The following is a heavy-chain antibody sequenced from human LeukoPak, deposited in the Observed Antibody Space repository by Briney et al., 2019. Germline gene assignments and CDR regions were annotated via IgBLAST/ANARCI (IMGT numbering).Heavy chain of an antibody. V-gene: IGHV3-66*01. CDR3: AKDQGGSSYSFDY. Sequence: GGSLRLSCAASEFSVGSNYMTWVRQAPGKGLEWVSLIYSGGSTYYADSVKGRFTISRDNSKNTLHLQMDSLTAEDTAVYYCAKDQGGSSYSFDYWGRGTLVTVSS. CDR2: IYSGGST. CDR1: EFSVGSNY. D-gene: IGHD5-18*01. J-gene: IGHJ4*02.